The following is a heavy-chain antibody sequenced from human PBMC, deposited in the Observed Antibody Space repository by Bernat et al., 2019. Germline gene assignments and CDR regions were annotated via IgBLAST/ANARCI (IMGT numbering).Heavy chain of an antibody. V-gene: IGHV3-15*07. Sequence: EVQLVESGGGLVKPGGSLRLSCAASGFTFNNAWMNCVRQAPRKGLEWVGRIKSETDGGTAVYAAPVKGRLTNSRDDSQNTLYLQMNSLKTEDAAMYYCNTDQIGSNPSRFDYWGQGTLVTDSS. D-gene: IGHD4/OR15-4a*01. CDR1: GFTFNNAW. J-gene: IGHJ4*02. CDR3: NTDQIGSNPSRFDY. CDR2: IKSETDGGTA.